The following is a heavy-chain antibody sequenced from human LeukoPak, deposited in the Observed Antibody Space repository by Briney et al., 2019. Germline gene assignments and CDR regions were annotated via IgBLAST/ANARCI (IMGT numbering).Heavy chain of an antibody. V-gene: IGHV3-23*01. J-gene: IGHJ6*03. D-gene: IGHD2-15*01. Sequence: GGSLRLSCAASGFTFRSSAMSWVRQAPGKGLEWVSTISDSGGSTNYADSVKGRFTISRDNSKNTLYLQMNSLRAEDTAVYYCARDAEGVVVVAATYYYYYYYMDVWGKGTTVTISS. CDR2: ISDSGGST. CDR3: ARDAEGVVVVAATYYYYYYYMDV. CDR1: GFTFRSSA.